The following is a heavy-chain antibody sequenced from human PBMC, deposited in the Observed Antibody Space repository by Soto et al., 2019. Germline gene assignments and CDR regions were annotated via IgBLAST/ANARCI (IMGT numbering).Heavy chain of an antibody. CDR1: GGSFSGYY. D-gene: IGHD2-15*01. J-gene: IGHJ3*02. CDR2: INHSGST. V-gene: IGHV4-34*01. Sequence: QVQLQQWGAGLLKPSETLSLTCAVYGGSFSGYYWSWIRQPPGKGLEWIGEINHSGSTNYNPSLKSRVTISVDTSKNQFSLNLSSVTAADTAVYYCARGWYCSGGSCYSCAFDIWGQGTMVTVSS. CDR3: ARGWYCSGGSCYSCAFDI.